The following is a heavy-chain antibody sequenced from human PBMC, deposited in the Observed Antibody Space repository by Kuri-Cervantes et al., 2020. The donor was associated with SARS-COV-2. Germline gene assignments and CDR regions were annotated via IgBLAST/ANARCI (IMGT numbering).Heavy chain of an antibody. D-gene: IGHD5-12*01. Sequence: LSLTCAASGFTFSSYWLSWVRQAPGKGLEWVASINQDGSEKYYVDSVKGRFTISRDNAKNSLYLQMNSLRAEDTAVYYCAKDLGGYDRGAFDIWGQGTMVTVSS. CDR2: INQDGSEK. CDR1: GFTFSSYW. J-gene: IGHJ3*02. V-gene: IGHV3-7*01. CDR3: AKDLGGYDRGAFDI.